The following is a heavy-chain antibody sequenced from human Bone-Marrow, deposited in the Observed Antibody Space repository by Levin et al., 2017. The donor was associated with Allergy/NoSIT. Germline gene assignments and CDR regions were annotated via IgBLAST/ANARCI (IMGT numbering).Heavy chain of an antibody. CDR3: ATSSLSAEYGLKIDH. D-gene: IGHD4-17*01. CDR1: GFTFSDYT. Sequence: NTGGSLRLSCADSGFTFSDYTLNWVRQAPGKGLEWVSSISSSSVAIYYADSVKGRFTISRDNAKKSVYLQMDSLTAEDTAVYFCATSSLSAEYGLKIDHWGQGTLVTVSS. J-gene: IGHJ4*02. V-gene: IGHV3-21*01. CDR2: ISSSSVAI.